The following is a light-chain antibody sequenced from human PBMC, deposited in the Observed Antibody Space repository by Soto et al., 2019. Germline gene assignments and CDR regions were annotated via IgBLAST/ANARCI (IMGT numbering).Light chain of an antibody. J-gene: IGKJ3*01. V-gene: IGKV3-20*01. CDR2: GAS. CDR3: QQYGDSPFT. Sequence: EIVLTQSPGTLSLSPGERATLSCRASQSVSSSYLAWYQQKPGQAPRLLIYGASSRATGIPDRFSGSGSGTDFTLTISRLEPEDFAVYYCQQYGDSPFTFGPGTSGYQ. CDR1: QSVSSSY.